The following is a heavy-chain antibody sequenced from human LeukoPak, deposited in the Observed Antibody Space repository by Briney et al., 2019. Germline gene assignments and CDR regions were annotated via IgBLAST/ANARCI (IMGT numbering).Heavy chain of an antibody. Sequence: SETLSLTCAVYGGSFSGYYWSWIRQPPGKGLEWIGEINHSGSTNYNPSLKSRVTISVDTSKNQFSLKLSSVTAADTAVYYCARIAVAGTIYWYFDLWGRGTLVTVSS. V-gene: IGHV4-34*01. D-gene: IGHD6-19*01. CDR3: ARIAVAGTIYWYFDL. J-gene: IGHJ2*01. CDR1: GGSFSGYY. CDR2: INHSGST.